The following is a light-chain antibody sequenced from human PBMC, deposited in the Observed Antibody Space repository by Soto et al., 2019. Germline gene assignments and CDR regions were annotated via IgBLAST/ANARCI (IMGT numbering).Light chain of an antibody. CDR1: SSNIGSNY. CDR3: AAWDDSLGGPV. J-gene: IGLJ3*02. Sequence: QSVLTQPPSASGTPGQRVTISCSGSSSNIGSNYVYWYQQLPGTAPKLLIYRNNQRPSGVPDRFSGSKSGTSASLAISGLRSGDEADYYCAAWDDSLGGPVFGGGTKLTVL. V-gene: IGLV1-47*01. CDR2: RNN.